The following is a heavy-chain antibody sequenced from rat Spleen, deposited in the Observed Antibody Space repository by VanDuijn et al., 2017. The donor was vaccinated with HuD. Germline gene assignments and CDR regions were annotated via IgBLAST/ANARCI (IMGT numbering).Heavy chain of an antibody. D-gene: IGHD1-4*01. J-gene: IGHJ1*01. V-gene: IGHV5-25*01. CDR3: ARQWLTGSHWFFDF. CDR2: ISYDGGNT. CDR1: GFTFSTYG. Sequence: EVQLVESGGGLVQPGRSMKLSCAASGFTFSTYGMAWVRQAPKKGLEWVTYISYDGGNTYYRDSVKGRFTISRDNAKSTLYLQMDSLRSEDTATYYCARQWLTGSHWFFDFWGPGTMVTVSS.